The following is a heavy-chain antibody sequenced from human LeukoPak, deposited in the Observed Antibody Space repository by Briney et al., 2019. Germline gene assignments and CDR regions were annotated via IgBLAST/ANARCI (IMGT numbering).Heavy chain of an antibody. D-gene: IGHD6-19*01. Sequence: SETLSLTCAVYGGSFSGYYWSWIRQPPGKGLEWIGEINHSGSTNYNPSLKSRVTISVDTSKNQFSLKLSSVTAADTAVYYCARGDLRGWVRRTFDIWGQGTMVTVSS. J-gene: IGHJ3*02. CDR3: ARGDLRGWVRRTFDI. V-gene: IGHV4-34*01. CDR1: GGSFSGYY. CDR2: INHSGST.